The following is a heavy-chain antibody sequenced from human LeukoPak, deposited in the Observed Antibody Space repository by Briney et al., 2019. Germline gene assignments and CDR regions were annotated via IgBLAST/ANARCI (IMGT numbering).Heavy chain of an antibody. J-gene: IGHJ4*02. CDR1: GGSFSGYY. CDR3: ARYVWGSYPTFEDY. D-gene: IGHD3-16*02. V-gene: IGHV4-34*01. CDR2: INHSGST. Sequence: SETLSLTCAVYGGSFSGYYWSWIRQPPGKGLEWIGEINHSGSTNYNPSLKSRVTISVDTSKNQFSLKLSSVTAADTAVYYCARYVWGSYPTFEDYWGQGTLVTVSS.